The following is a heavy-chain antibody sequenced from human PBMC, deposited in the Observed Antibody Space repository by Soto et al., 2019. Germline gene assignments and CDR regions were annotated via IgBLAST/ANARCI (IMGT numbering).Heavy chain of an antibody. Sequence: GGSLRLSCAASGFTFSTHSMHWVRHVPGKGLEWVSSISTSSSYIDYADSVKGRFTISRDNAKNSLLLQMSSLRADDTAVYYCATSIVMPGTQYFDTWGQGAQVTVPS. CDR3: ATSIVMPGTQYFDT. CDR1: GFTFSTHS. CDR2: ISTSSSYI. J-gene: IGHJ4*02. D-gene: IGHD3-3*02. V-gene: IGHV3-21*01.